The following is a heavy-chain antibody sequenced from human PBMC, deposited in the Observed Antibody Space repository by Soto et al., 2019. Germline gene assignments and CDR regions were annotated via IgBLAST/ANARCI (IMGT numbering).Heavy chain of an antibody. CDR3: ARQSGGYYYSGMDV. CDR1: GGSISDYY. Sequence: SETLSLTCTVSGGSISDYYWSWIRQPPGKGLEWIGYIYYSGTTNYSPSLKSRVTISVDTSKNQFSLELSSVTAADSAIYYCARQSGGYYYSGMDVWGQGTTVTVSS. CDR2: IYYSGTT. V-gene: IGHV4-59*08. J-gene: IGHJ6*02. D-gene: IGHD1-26*01.